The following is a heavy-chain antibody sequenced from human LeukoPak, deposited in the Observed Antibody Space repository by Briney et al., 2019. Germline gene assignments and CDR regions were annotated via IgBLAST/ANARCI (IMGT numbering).Heavy chain of an antibody. CDR3: ARGATYCSGGSCYKLSRVYYFDY. J-gene: IGHJ4*02. CDR1: GGSFSGYY. CDR2: INHSGST. Sequence: SETLSLTCAVYGGSFSGYYWSWLRQPPGKGLEWIGEINHSGSTNYNPSLKSRVTISVDTSKNQFSLKLSSVTAADTAVYYCARGATYCSGGSCYKLSRVYYFDYWGQGTLVTVSS. D-gene: IGHD2-15*01. V-gene: IGHV4-34*01.